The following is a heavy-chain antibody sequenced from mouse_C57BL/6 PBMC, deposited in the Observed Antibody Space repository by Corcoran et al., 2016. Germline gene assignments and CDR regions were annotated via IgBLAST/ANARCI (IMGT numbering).Heavy chain of an antibody. V-gene: IGHV9-3*01. D-gene: IGHD1-1*01. CDR3: ARFSGSSYLFAY. CDR2: INTYSGVP. CDR1: GYTFTTYG. Sequence: QIQLVQSGPELKKPGETVKISCKASGYTFTTYGMSWVKQAPGKGLKWMGWINTYSGVPTYADDFKGRFAFSLETSASTAYLQINNLKNEDTATYFCARFSGSSYLFAYWGQGTLVTVSA. J-gene: IGHJ3*01.